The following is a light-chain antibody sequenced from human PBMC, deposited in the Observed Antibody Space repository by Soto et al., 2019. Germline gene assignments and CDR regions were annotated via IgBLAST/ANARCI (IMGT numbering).Light chain of an antibody. J-gene: IGKJ5*01. V-gene: IGKV3-20*01. Sequence: PGERATLSCRASQSISSTSLAWYQQKPGQAPRPLIYGASTRATGIPDRFSGSESGTDFTLTISRLEPEDFVVYYCQQYGNSPFTFGQGTRLEIK. CDR2: GAS. CDR3: QQYGNSPFT. CDR1: QSISSTS.